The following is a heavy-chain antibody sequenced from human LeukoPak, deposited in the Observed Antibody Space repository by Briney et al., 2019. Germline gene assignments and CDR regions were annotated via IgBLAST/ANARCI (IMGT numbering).Heavy chain of an antibody. J-gene: IGHJ5*02. V-gene: IGHV3-11*04. CDR2: ISNTGSPI. D-gene: IGHD2-2*01. CDR3: GREDCNNVRCYGASDA. CDR1: GIIFSNYY. Sequence: GGSLRLSCAASGIIFSNYYMSWVRQAPGKGLEYVSHISNTGSPIYYADSVKGRFTISRDNAKHSLYLQMNSLRGEDTAVYYCGREDCNNVRCYGASDAWGQGTLVTVSS.